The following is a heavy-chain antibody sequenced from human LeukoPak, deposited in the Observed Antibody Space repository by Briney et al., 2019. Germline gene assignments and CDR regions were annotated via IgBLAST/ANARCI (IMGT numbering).Heavy chain of an antibody. CDR3: AREYGNWFDR. CDR1: GYTFTSYH. D-gene: IGHD4-17*01. CDR2: MNPNSGNT. V-gene: IGHV1-8*01. Sequence: ASVKVSCKASGYTFTSYHIHWVRQATGQGLEWMGWMNPNSGNTGYAQKFQGRVTMTRNISISTVYMEVRSVRSEDRAVYYCAREYGNWFDRWGQGALVTVCS. J-gene: IGHJ5*02.